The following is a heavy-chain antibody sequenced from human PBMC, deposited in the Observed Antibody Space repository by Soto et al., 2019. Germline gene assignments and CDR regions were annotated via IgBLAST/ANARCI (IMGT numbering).Heavy chain of an antibody. J-gene: IGHJ5*02. CDR3: ARTTGIAAAGTKLDWFDP. Sequence: QVQLVQSGAEVKKPGASVKVSCKASGYTFTSYGISWVRQAPGQGLEWMGWISAYNGNTNYAQKLQGRVTMTTDTSTSTAYRELRSLRSDDTAVYYCARTTGIAAAGTKLDWFDPWGQGTLVTVSS. D-gene: IGHD6-13*01. CDR1: GYTFTSYG. CDR2: ISAYNGNT. V-gene: IGHV1-18*01.